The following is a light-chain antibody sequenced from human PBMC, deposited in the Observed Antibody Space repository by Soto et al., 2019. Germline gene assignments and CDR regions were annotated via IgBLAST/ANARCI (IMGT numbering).Light chain of an antibody. V-gene: IGKV3-20*01. CDR1: QSVSNSH. CDR3: QQYDKSPLT. J-gene: IGKJ4*01. CDR2: GVS. Sequence: EIVLTQSPGTLSLSPGERATLSCRASQSVSNSHLAWHQQKPGQAPRLLIFGVSSRAAGIPDRFSGSGSRTDFSLTSSRLEPEDYAVYYCQQYDKSPLTFGGGTKVEIK.